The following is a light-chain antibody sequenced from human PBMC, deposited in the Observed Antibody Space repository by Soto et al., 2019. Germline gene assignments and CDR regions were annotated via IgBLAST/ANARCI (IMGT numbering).Light chain of an antibody. J-gene: IGKJ2*01. CDR2: RAS. Sequence: EVVMTQSPATLSVSPGERATLSCRASQSVDSNLAWYQQKPGQAPRLLIYRASTRAAGIPDTFSGSGSGTEFTLNISRLQSEDFAVYYCQQYNDWPYNFGQGTKLDIK. CDR3: QQYNDWPYN. V-gene: IGKV3-15*01. CDR1: QSVDSN.